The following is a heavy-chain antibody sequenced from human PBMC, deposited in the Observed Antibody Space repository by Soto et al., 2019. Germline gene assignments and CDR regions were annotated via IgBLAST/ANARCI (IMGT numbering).Heavy chain of an antibody. J-gene: IGHJ4*02. CDR2: ISHSGST. CDR3: ARGGLLPDY. Sequence: QLQLQESGSGLVKPSQTLSLTCAVSGGSTSSGAYSWSWLRQPPGKGLEWIGYISHSGSTYYNPSLMSRVTISVDTSKNQFSLRLSSVTAADTAVYYWARGGLLPDYWGQGTLVTVSS. D-gene: IGHD6-19*01. CDR1: GGSTSSGAYS. V-gene: IGHV4-30-2*01.